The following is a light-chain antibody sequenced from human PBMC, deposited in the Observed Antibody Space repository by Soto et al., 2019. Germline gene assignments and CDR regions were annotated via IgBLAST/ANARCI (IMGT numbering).Light chain of an antibody. CDR2: GAS. V-gene: IGKV3-20*01. Sequence: DIVLTQSPCTLSLSPGDRATLSCRASQNLNNINLAWYRQKPGQAPRLLISGASNRATGTPDRFRGSGSGTDFTLTISGLEPEDFAVYYCQGYSDSPPAFTFGQGTKLQIK. J-gene: IGKJ2*01. CDR3: QGYSDSPPAFT. CDR1: QNLNNIN.